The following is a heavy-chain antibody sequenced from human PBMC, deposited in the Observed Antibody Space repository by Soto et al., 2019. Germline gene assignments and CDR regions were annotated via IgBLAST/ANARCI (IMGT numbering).Heavy chain of an antibody. Sequence: GGSLRLSCAASGFTFSNYGMHWVRQAPGKGLEWVAVIWYDGSNTYYAVSLKGRLTISRDNSKNTVYLQMNSLRDEDTAVYYCARGFGSHGYSGLNYWGPGTLVTVSS. J-gene: IGHJ4*02. D-gene: IGHD5-18*01. V-gene: IGHV3-33*01. CDR1: GFTFSNYG. CDR3: ARGFGSHGYSGLNY. CDR2: IWYDGSNT.